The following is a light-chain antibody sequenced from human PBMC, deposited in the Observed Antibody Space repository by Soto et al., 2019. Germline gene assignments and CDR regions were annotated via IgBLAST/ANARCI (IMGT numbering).Light chain of an antibody. CDR3: MQGTHGPIT. CDR1: QSLVQSDVIAY. J-gene: IGKJ5*01. CDR2: KVS. V-gene: IGKV2-30*02. Sequence: DVVMTQSPLSLPVTLGQPASISCRSNQSLVQSDVIAYFSWFQQRPGRSPRRLIYKVSNRDSGVPARFSGSGSGTDFALKISSVEAEDVGIYYCMQGTHGPITFGQGTRLEIK.